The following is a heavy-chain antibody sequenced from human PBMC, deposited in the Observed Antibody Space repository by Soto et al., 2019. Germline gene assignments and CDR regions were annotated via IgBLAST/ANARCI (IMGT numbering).Heavy chain of an antibody. CDR3: AREGCCIGSGSPYWFDS. CDR2: IYYSGST. D-gene: IGHD3-10*01. CDR1: GGSISSYY. Sequence: SETLSLTCTVSGGSISSYYWSWIRQPPGKGLEWIGYIYYSGSTNYNPSLKSRVTISVDTSKNQFSLKLSSVTAADTAVYYCAREGCCIGSGSPYWFDSWGQGTLVTVSS. V-gene: IGHV4-59*01. J-gene: IGHJ5*01.